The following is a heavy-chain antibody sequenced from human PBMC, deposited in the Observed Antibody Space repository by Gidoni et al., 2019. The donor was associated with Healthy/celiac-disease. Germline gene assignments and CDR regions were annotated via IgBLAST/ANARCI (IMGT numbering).Heavy chain of an antibody. CDR3: ARNVLLWFGEPERPGAFDI. V-gene: IGHV4-30-2*01. J-gene: IGHJ3*02. Sequence: QLQLQESGSGLVKPSQTLSLTCTVSGGSISSGGYSWSWIRQPPGKGLEWIGYIYHSGSTYYNPSLKSRVTISVDRSKNQFSLKLSSVTAADTAVYYCARNVLLWFGEPERPGAFDIWGQGTMVTVSS. CDR1: GGSISSGGYS. CDR2: IYHSGST. D-gene: IGHD3-10*01.